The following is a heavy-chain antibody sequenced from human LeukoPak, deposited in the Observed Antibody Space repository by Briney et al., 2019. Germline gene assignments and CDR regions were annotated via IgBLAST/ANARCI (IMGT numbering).Heavy chain of an antibody. V-gene: IGHV4-59*01. J-gene: IGHJ4*02. Sequence: SETLSLTCTVSGGSISSYYWSWIRQPPGKGLEWIGYIYYSGSTNYNPSLKSRVTISVDTSKNQFPLKLSSVTAADTAVYYCARVGATRLFDYWGQGTLVTVSS. CDR2: IYYSGST. CDR1: GGSISSYY. D-gene: IGHD1-26*01. CDR3: ARVGATRLFDY.